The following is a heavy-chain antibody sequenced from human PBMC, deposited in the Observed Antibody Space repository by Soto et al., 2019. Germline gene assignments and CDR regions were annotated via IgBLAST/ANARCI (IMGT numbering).Heavy chain of an antibody. CDR1: GYTFSSYG. CDR3: ARDSPPVDY. J-gene: IGHJ4*02. Sequence: QVQLVQSGAEVKKPGASVKVSCKASGYTFSSYGISWVRQALGQGLEWMGWISAYTGNTKYAQKIQGRVPMTTDTSPSTAYMELTSLRSDDTAVYYCARDSPPVDYWGQGTLVTVSS. CDR2: ISAYTGNT. V-gene: IGHV1-18*01.